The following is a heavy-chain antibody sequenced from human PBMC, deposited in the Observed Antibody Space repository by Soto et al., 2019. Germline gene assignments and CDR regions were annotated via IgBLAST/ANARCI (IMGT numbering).Heavy chain of an antibody. D-gene: IGHD6-19*01. CDR2: IYPGDSDT. Sequence: GESLKISCKGSGYSFTSYWIGWVRQMPGKGLEWMGIIYPGDSDTRYSPSLQGQVTISADKSISTAYLQWSSLKASDTAMYYCARIAVAGPRCYGMDVWGQGTTVTVSS. CDR1: GYSFTSYW. CDR3: ARIAVAGPRCYGMDV. V-gene: IGHV5-51*01. J-gene: IGHJ6*02.